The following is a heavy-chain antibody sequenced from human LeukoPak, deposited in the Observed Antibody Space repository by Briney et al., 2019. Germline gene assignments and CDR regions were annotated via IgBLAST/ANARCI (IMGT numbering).Heavy chain of an antibody. CDR1: GGTFSSYA. CDR3: ATRNDYYDSSGYYLPHFDY. CDR2: IIPILGIA. Sequence: ASVKVSCKASGGTFSSYAISWVRQAPGQGLEWTGRIIPILGIANYAQKFQGRVTITADKSTSTAYMELSSPRSEDTAVYYCATRNDYYDSSGYYLPHFDYWGQGTLVTVSS. J-gene: IGHJ4*02. V-gene: IGHV1-69*04. D-gene: IGHD3-22*01.